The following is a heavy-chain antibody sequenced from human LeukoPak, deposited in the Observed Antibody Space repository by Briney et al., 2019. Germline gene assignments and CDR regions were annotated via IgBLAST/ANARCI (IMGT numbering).Heavy chain of an antibody. CDR1: GYTFTGYY. V-gene: IGHV1-2*02. J-gene: IGHJ4*02. CDR2: INPSSGGT. D-gene: IGHD3-22*01. Sequence: ASVKVSCKASGYTFTGYYMHWVRQAPGQGLEWMGWINPSSGGTNYAQKFQGRVTMTRDTSISTAYMELSRLRSDDTAVYYCATYYYDSSGYYYIDYWGQGTLVTVYS. CDR3: ATYYYDSSGYYYIDY.